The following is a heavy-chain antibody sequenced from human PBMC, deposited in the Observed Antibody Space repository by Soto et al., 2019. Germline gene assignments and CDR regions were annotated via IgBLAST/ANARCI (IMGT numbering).Heavy chain of an antibody. V-gene: IGHV3-74*01. Sequence: EVQLVESGGGLVQPGGSLRLSCAASGFTFSSYWMHWVRQAPGKGLVWVSRINPDGSTTSHADSVKGRFTISRDNAENTLYLQMHRLRGEDTAVYYCARVSVSSYHFDSWGQGSLVTVSS. J-gene: IGHJ4*02. D-gene: IGHD6-6*01. CDR1: GFTFSSYW. CDR2: INPDGSTT. CDR3: ARVSVSSYHFDS.